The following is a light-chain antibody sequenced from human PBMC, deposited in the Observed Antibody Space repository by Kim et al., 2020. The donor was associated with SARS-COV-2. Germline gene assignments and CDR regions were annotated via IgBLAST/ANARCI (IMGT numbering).Light chain of an antibody. CDR1: SGSIANNY. J-gene: IGLJ3*02. CDR2: EDN. V-gene: IGLV6-57*01. Sequence: NFMLTQPHSVSESPGKTVTISCTRSSGSIANNYVQRYQQRPGSSPTTVIYEDNQRPSGVPDRFSGSIDSSSNSASLTISGLKNEDEADYYCQSYDSSNHWVFGGGTKLTVL. CDR3: QSYDSSNHWV.